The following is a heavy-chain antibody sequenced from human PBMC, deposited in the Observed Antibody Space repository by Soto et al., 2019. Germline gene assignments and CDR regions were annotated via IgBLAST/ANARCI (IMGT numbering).Heavy chain of an antibody. CDR1: GFTFSSYS. Sequence: EVQLVESGGGLVQPGGSLRLSCAASGFTFSSYSMNWVRQAPGKGLEWVSYISSSSSTIYYADSVKGRFTISRDNAKNSLYLQMSSLTAEDTAVYYCARDGGGITIFGVVIDSWFDPWGQGTLVTVSS. J-gene: IGHJ5*02. CDR3: ARDGGGITIFGVVIDSWFDP. CDR2: ISSSSSTI. V-gene: IGHV3-48*01. D-gene: IGHD3-3*01.